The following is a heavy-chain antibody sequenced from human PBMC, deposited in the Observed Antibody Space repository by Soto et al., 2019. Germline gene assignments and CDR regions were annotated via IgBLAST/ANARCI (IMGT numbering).Heavy chain of an antibody. D-gene: IGHD6-19*01. V-gene: IGHV3-23*01. Sequence: GGSLRLSCAASGFTFSSYAMSWVRQAPGKGLEWVSAISGSGGSTYYADSVKGRFTISRDNSKNTLYLKMNSLRAEDTAVYYCAKGLVGSGWYVYFDYWGQGTLVTVSS. CDR3: AKGLVGSGWYVYFDY. J-gene: IGHJ4*02. CDR2: ISGSGGST. CDR1: GFTFSSYA.